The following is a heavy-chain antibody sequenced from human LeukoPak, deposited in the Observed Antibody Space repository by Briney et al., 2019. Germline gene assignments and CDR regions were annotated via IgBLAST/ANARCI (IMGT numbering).Heavy chain of an antibody. Sequence: ASVKVSCKASGYTFTSYDTNWVRQATGQGLEWMGWMNPNSGNTGYAQKFQGRVTITRNTSISTAYMELSSLRSEDTAVYYCARGTYGSGSYRGSYYYYMDVWGKGTTVTVSS. V-gene: IGHV1-8*03. D-gene: IGHD3-10*01. CDR2: MNPNSGNT. CDR3: ARGTYGSGSYRGSYYYYMDV. J-gene: IGHJ6*03. CDR1: GYTFTSYD.